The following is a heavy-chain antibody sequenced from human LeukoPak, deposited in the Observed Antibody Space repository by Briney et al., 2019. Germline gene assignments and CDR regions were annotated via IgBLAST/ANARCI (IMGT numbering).Heavy chain of an antibody. CDR2: INPNSGGT. Sequence: ASVNVSCKASGYTFTGYYMHWVRQAPGQGLEWMGRINPNSGGTNYAQKFQGRVTMTRDTSISTAYMELSRLRSDDTAVYYCASEQETYYYYGMDVWGQGTTVTVSS. CDR1: GYTFTGYY. V-gene: IGHV1-2*06. CDR3: ASEQETYYYYGMDV. J-gene: IGHJ6*02.